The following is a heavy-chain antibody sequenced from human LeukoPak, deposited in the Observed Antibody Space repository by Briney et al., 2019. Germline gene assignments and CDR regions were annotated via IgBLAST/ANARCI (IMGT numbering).Heavy chain of an antibody. Sequence: GGSLRLSCAASGFTFSSYAMTWVRQAPGKGLQWVSAVSGSGAHTYYADSVKGRFTISRDNSRDTLYLQMNSLRAEDTAVYYCAKLGITMIGGVWGKGTTVTISS. V-gene: IGHV3-23*01. CDR2: VSGSGAHT. J-gene: IGHJ6*04. CDR3: AKLGITMIGGV. CDR1: GFTFSSYA. D-gene: IGHD3-10*02.